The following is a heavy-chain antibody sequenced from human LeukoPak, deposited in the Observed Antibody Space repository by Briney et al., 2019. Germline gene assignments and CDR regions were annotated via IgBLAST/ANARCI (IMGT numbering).Heavy chain of an antibody. V-gene: IGHV4-59*01. CDR1: GGSISSYY. CDR3: ARTSIGGYYYGMDV. D-gene: IGHD3-3*01. CDR2: IYYSGST. J-gene: IGHJ6*02. Sequence: SETLSLTCTVSGGSISSYYWSWIRQPPGKGLEWIGYIYYSGSTNYNPSLKSRVTISVDTSKNQFSLKLSSVTAADTAVYYCARTSIGGYYYGMDVWGQGTTVTVS.